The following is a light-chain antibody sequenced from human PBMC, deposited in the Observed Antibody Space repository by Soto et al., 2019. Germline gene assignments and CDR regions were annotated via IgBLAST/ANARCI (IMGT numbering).Light chain of an antibody. CDR3: QQSYSTPT. Sequence: DIQMTQSPSSLSASVGDRVTITCRASQSISSYLNWYQQKPGKAPKLLIYAASSLQSGVPSRFSGSXSGTDFTLTISSLQPXXXAXXYCQQSYSTPTFGQGTKVEIK. CDR2: AAS. J-gene: IGKJ1*01. CDR1: QSISSY. V-gene: IGKV1-39*01.